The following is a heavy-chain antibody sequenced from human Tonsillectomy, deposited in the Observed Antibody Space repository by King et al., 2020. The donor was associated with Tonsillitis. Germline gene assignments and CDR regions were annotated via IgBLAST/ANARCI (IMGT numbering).Heavy chain of an antibody. J-gene: IGHJ5*01. V-gene: IGHV3-23*04. CDR3: AKHRGDRWQNWFDS. Sequence: VQLVESGGGLVQPGGSLRLSCAASGFTFSTYAMSWVRLAPGNGLEWVSAIGSSGTITYYADSVKGRFTISRDNSKNTLYLQMNSLRVEDTALYYCAKHRGDRWQNWFDSWGQGTLVTVAS. D-gene: IGHD3-10*01. CDR2: IGSSGTIT. CDR1: GFTFSTYA.